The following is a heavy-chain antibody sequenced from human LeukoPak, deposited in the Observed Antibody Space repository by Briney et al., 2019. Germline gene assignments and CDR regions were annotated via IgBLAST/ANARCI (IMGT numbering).Heavy chain of an antibody. CDR3: TTEGLGYCTNGVCYTIDP. V-gene: IGHV3-15*01. J-gene: IGHJ5*02. CDR2: IKSNTDGGTT. Sequence: GGSLRLSCAASGFTFSNAWMSWVRQAPGKGLEWVGRIKSNTDGGTTDYAAPVKGRFTISRDDSKNTLYLQMNSLKTEDTAVYYCTTEGLGYCTNGVCYTIDPWGQGTLVTVSS. CDR1: GFTFSNAW. D-gene: IGHD2-8*01.